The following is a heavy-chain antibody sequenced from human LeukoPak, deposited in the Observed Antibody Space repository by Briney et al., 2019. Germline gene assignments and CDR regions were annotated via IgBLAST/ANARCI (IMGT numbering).Heavy chain of an antibody. CDR3: ATSDFYGSGSYYVFDY. V-gene: IGHV3-21*04. J-gene: IGHJ4*02. D-gene: IGHD3-10*01. Sequence: GGSLRLSCAASEFTFSSYNMNWVRQAPGKGLEWVSSISSSSAYIYYADSVKGRFTISRDNAKNSLYLQMNSLRAEDTAVYYCATSDFYGSGSYYVFDYWGQGTLVTVSS. CDR2: ISSSSAYI. CDR1: EFTFSSYN.